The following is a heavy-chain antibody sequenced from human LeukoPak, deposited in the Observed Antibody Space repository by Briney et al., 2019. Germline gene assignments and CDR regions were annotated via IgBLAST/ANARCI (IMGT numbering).Heavy chain of an antibody. CDR3: AKGYHFQSYLMSFGHH. D-gene: IGHD1-26*01. V-gene: IGHV3-30*09. CDR1: GFTLSSYA. J-gene: IGHJ5*02. CDR2: ISIDGREK. Sequence: GGSLRLSCAASGFTLSSYAMHWVRQAPGKGLEWVAVISIDGREKDYADSVKGRFAISRDNSKNTLYLQSDGLRPDDTAVYFCAKGYHFQSYLMSFGHHWGQGTLVTASS.